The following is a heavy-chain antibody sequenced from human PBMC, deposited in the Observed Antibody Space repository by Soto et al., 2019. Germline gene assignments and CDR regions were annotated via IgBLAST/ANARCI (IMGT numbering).Heavy chain of an antibody. CDR1: RFTFSSYA. V-gene: IGHV3-23*01. CDR2: ISGSGRTT. Sequence: GSLLLSGEASRFTFSSYAMSCVLQAPGKGRECVSSISGSGRTTYYADSVTGRVTISRDNSENTLYLQMSSLRAEDTAVYYCARDPCFLAVAGLYWGQGTMVPGSS. J-gene: IGHJ4*02. D-gene: IGHD6-19*01. CDR3: ARDPCFLAVAGLY.